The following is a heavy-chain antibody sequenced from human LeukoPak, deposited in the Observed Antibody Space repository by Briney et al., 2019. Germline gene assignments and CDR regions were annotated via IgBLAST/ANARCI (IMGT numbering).Heavy chain of an antibody. V-gene: IGHV4-59*08. Sequence: PSEALSLTCTVSGGSLSSYYWSWIRQPPGKGLEWIGCIYYSGSTDYNPSLKSRVTISVDTSKNQFSLKLSSVTAADTAVYYCARGPNYPSPSPFDYWGQGTLVTVSS. D-gene: IGHD5-24*01. J-gene: IGHJ4*02. CDR1: GGSLSSYY. CDR2: IYYSGST. CDR3: ARGPNYPSPSPFDY.